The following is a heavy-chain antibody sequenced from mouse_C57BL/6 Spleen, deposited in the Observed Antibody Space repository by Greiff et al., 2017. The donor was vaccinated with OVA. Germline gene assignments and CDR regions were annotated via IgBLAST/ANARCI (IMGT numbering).Heavy chain of an antibody. CDR1: GFTFSSYG. V-gene: IGHV5-6*01. J-gene: IGHJ2*01. D-gene: IGHD1-1*01. Sequence: VQLKESGGDLVKPGGSLKLSCAASGFTFSSYGMSWVRQTPDKRLEWVATISSGGSYTYYPDSVKGRFTISRDNAKNTLYLQMSSLKSEDTAMYYCAREDYGSSPYYFDYWGQGTTLTVSS. CDR2: ISSGGSYT. CDR3: AREDYGSSPYYFDY.